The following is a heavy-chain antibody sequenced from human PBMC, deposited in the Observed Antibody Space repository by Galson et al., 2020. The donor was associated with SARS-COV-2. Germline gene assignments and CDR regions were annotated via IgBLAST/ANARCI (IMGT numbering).Heavy chain of an antibody. CDR2: MNPNSGNT. CDR3: ASAYDKYNWNGDV. J-gene: IGHJ6*02. CDR1: GYTFTSYD. D-gene: IGHD1-1*01. V-gene: IGHV1-8*01. Sequence: ASVKVSCKASGYTFTSYDINWVRQATGQGLEWMGWMNPNSGNTGYAQKFQGRVTMTRNTSISTAYMELSSMRSEDRAVYYCASAYDKYNWNGDVWGQGTTVIVSS.